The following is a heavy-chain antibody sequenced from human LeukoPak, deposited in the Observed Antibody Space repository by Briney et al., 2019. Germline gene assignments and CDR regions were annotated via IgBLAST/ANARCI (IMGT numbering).Heavy chain of an antibody. CDR1: GYTFTNYD. J-gene: IGHJ6*03. CDR3: ARLEREAEYDFSRWVYYYYMDV. D-gene: IGHD3-3*01. V-gene: IGHV1-8*02. CDR2: VNPNSGNT. Sequence: PGASVKVSCKASGYTFTNYDVIWVRQATGQGLEWMGWVNPNSGNTGYAKKFQGRVTVTRNTAISTVYMELTSLTSEDTAVYYCARLEREAEYDFSRWVYYYYMDVWGKGTTVSVSS.